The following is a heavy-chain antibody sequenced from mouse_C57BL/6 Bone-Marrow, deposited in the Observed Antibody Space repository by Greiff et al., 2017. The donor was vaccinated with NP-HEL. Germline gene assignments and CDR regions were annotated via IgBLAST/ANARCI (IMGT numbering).Heavy chain of an antibody. J-gene: IGHJ2*01. CDR1: GYSITSDY. CDR2: ISYSGST. V-gene: IGHV3-8*01. CDR3: ARSYYGSSYYFDY. D-gene: IGHD1-1*01. Sequence: EVMLVESGPGLAKPSQTLSLTCSVTGYSITSDYWNWIRKFPGNKLEYMGYISYSGSTYYNPSLKSRISITRDTSKNQYYLQLNSVTTEDTATYYSARSYYGSSYYFDYWGQGTTLTVSS.